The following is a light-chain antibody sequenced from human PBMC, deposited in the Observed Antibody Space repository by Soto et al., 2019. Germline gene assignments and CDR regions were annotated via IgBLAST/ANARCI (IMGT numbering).Light chain of an antibody. Sequence: DIQMTQSPSSLSASVGDRVTITCRASQDISNSLAWYQQKAGKVPKLLIYAASILQSGVPSRFSGSGSGTDFTLTISSLQPEDVATYYCQKYNSAPWTFGQGTKVEIK. J-gene: IGKJ1*01. CDR2: AAS. CDR1: QDISNS. V-gene: IGKV1-27*01. CDR3: QKYNSAPWT.